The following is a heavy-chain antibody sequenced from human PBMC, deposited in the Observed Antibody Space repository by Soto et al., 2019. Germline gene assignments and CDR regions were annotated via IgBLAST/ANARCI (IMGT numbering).Heavy chain of an antibody. J-gene: IGHJ4*02. V-gene: IGHV3-21*01. Sequence: EVQLVESGGGLVKPGGSLRLSCAASGFTFSDYSMNWVRRAPGKGLEWVSSISSGSSYIYYADSVKGRFTISRDNAKNSLYLQMNSLRAEDTAVYYCARAIPVAGYFDYWGQGTLVTVSS. D-gene: IGHD6-19*01. CDR1: GFTFSDYS. CDR2: ISSGSSYI. CDR3: ARAIPVAGYFDY.